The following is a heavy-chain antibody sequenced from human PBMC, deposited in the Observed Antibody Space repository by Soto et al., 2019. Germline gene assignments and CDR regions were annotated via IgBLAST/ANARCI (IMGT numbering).Heavy chain of an antibody. CDR3: ARDYGSGSSYFDY. CDR1: GGSISSSNW. Sequence: SETLSLTCAVSGGSISSSNWWSWVRPPPGKGLEWIGEIYHSGSTNYNPSLKSRVTISVDKSKNQFSLKLSSVTAADTAVYYCARDYGSGSSYFDYWGQGTLVTVSS. CDR2: IYHSGST. J-gene: IGHJ4*02. D-gene: IGHD3-10*01. V-gene: IGHV4-4*02.